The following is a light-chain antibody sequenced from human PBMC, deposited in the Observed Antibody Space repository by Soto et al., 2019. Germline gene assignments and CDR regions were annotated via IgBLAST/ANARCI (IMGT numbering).Light chain of an antibody. CDR3: HQTYNTPYT. CDR1: QRITTY. Sequence: HMTQSPSSLSASVGDRVTITCRASQRITTYLNWYQQKPGEAPKLLISTSGTLQRGVPSRFTGSGSGTDFTLTITGLQPADFATYFCHQTYNTPYTFGQGTKLEI. CDR2: TSG. J-gene: IGKJ2*01. V-gene: IGKV1-39*01.